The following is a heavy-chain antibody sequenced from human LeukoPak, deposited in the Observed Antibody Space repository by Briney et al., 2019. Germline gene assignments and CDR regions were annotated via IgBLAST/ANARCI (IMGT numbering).Heavy chain of an antibody. Sequence: GGSLRLSCAVSGFSFSNYSMSWVRQAPGKGLEWVSYINTRSTTIYYADSVKGRFTISRDSAKNSLYLQMSSLRAEDTAVYYCAKGYGSEHSYYYYYMDVWGKGTTVTISS. V-gene: IGHV3-48*01. J-gene: IGHJ6*03. D-gene: IGHD3-10*01. CDR3: AKGYGSEHSYYYYYMDV. CDR1: GFSFSNYS. CDR2: INTRSTTI.